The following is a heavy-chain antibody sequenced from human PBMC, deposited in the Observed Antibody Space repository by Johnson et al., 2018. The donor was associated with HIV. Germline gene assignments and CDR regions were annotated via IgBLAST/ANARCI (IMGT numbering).Heavy chain of an antibody. D-gene: IGHD1-26*01. Sequence: QVQLVESGGGVVQPGRSLRLSCAASGFTFSRYDMHWVRQAPGKGLEWGAIISYDGSNKYYADSVKGRFTISRDNSKNTLYLQMNSLRAEDTAVYYCARVMGATQVMGAFDIWGQGTMVTVSS. CDR2: ISYDGSNK. CDR3: ARVMGATQVMGAFDI. J-gene: IGHJ3*02. V-gene: IGHV3-30*03. CDR1: GFTFSRYD.